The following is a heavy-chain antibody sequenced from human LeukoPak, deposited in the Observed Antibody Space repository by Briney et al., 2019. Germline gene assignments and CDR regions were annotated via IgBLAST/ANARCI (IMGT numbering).Heavy chain of an antibody. CDR2: INSDGSST. CDR1: GFTFSSYW. CDR3: AKMAMIVVVITAGDY. D-gene: IGHD3-22*01. Sequence: GGSLRLSCAASGFTFSSYWMHWVRQAPGKGLVWVSRINSDGSSTSYADSVKGRFTISRDNAKNTLYLQMNSLRAEDTAVYYCAKMAMIVVVITAGDYWGQGTLVTVSS. J-gene: IGHJ4*02. V-gene: IGHV3-74*01.